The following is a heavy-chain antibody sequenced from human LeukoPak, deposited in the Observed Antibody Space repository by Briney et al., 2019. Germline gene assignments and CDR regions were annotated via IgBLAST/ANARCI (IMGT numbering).Heavy chain of an antibody. CDR2: IYYSGST. CDR3: ARGAGWYNY. Sequence: SETLSLTCTVSGGSISSFYWSWIRQPPGKGLEWIGYIYYSGSTNYNPSLKRRVTISVDTSKNQFSLKMNSMTAADTAVYYCARGAGWYNYWGQGTLVTVSS. V-gene: IGHV4-59*01. J-gene: IGHJ4*02. CDR1: GGSISSFY. D-gene: IGHD6-19*01.